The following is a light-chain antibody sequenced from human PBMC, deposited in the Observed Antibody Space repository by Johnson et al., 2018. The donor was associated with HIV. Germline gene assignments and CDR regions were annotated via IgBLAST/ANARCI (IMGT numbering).Light chain of an antibody. Sequence: QFVLTQPPSLSAAPGQRVSISCSGNSSNIENYFVSWYQQLPGAAPRLLIYEDNKRPSGIPDRFSGSKSGASATLGITGLQTGDEADSYCGVWDASLSPHYVFGTGPTVIVL. V-gene: IGLV1-51*02. CDR1: SSNIENYF. J-gene: IGLJ1*01. CDR3: GVWDASLSPHYV. CDR2: EDN.